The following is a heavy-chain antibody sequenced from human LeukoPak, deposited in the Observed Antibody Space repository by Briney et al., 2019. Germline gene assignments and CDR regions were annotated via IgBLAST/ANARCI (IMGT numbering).Heavy chain of an antibody. D-gene: IGHD2-2*01. CDR2: ISSSSSYI. CDR3: ARGYCSSTSCSLPFIL. V-gene: IGHV3-21*01. J-gene: IGHJ4*02. CDR1: GFTFSSYS. Sequence: GGSLRLSCAASGFTFSSYSMNWVRQAPGKGLEWVSSISSSSSYIYYADSVKGRFTISRDNAKNSLYLQMNSLRAEDTAVYYCARGYCSSTSCSLPFILWGQGTLVTVSS.